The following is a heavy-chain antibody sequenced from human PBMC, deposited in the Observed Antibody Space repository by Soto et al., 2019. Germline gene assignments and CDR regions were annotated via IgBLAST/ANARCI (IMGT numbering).Heavy chain of an antibody. J-gene: IGHJ6*02. CDR3: ACTDYYSNYYYYGMDV. CDR2: IIPILGTA. Sequence: SVKVSCKASGGTFSSHAISWVRQAPGQGLEWMGGIIPILGTANYAQKFQGRVTIIADESTSTAYMELTSLRSEDTAVYYCACTDYYSNYYYYGMDVWGQGTTVTVSS. CDR1: GGTFSSHA. D-gene: IGHD3-9*01. V-gene: IGHV1-69*13.